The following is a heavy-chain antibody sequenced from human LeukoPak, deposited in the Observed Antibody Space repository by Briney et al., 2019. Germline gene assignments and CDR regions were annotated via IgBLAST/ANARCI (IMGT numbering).Heavy chain of an antibody. V-gene: IGHV3-23*01. CDR1: GFTFSCCA. D-gene: IGHD2/OR15-2a*01. CDR2: ISGTGSNT. J-gene: IGHJ4*02. Sequence: GGSLRLSCAVSGFTFSCCAMTWVRQAPGKGLEWVSSISGTGSNTYYADSVKGRFTISRDNSKNTLYLQTNSLRAEDTAVYYCTRLSPSSGLTDFWGQGTLVTVSS. CDR3: TRLSPSSGLTDF.